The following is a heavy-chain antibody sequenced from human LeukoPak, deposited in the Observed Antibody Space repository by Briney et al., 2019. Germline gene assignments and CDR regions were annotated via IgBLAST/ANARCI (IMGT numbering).Heavy chain of an antibody. J-gene: IGHJ4*02. V-gene: IGHV4-34*01. Sequence: SETLSLTCAVYGGSFSGYYWSWIRQPPGKGLEWIGEINHSGSTNYKPSLKSRVTISVHTSKNQFSLKLSSVTAADTAVYYCARAGNGYSSSWYVSHFDYWGQGTLVTVSS. CDR1: GGSFSGYY. CDR3: ARAGNGYSSSWYVSHFDY. D-gene: IGHD6-13*01. CDR2: INHSGST.